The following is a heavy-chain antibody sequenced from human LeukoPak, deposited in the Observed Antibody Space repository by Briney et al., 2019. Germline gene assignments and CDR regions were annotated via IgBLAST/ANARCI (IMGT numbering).Heavy chain of an antibody. CDR1: GGSISSGDYY. J-gene: IGHJ3*02. Sequence: PSQTLSLTCTVSGGSISSGDYYWSWIRQPPGKGLEWIGYIYYSGSTYYNPSLKSRVTISVDTFKNQFSLKLSSVTAADTAVYYCARGYSGYDYAFDIWGQGTMVTVSS. CDR2: IYYSGST. CDR3: ARGYSGYDYAFDI. D-gene: IGHD5-12*01. V-gene: IGHV4-30-4*01.